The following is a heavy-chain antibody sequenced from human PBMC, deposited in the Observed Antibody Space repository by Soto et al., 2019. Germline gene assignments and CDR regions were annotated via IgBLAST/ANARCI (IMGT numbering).Heavy chain of an antibody. CDR3: ARVTGPDALDY. J-gene: IGHJ4*02. D-gene: IGHD1-1*01. V-gene: IGHV3-74*01. CDR2: ISNDGSST. Sequence: EVQLVESGGGLVQPGGSLRLSCAASGFTFNTYYMYWVRQGPGKGLVWVSRISNDGSSTSYADSVKGRFTISRDNAKNTQYLQMNSLRAEYTAVYCCARVTGPDALDYWGQGTLVTVSS. CDR1: GFTFNTYY.